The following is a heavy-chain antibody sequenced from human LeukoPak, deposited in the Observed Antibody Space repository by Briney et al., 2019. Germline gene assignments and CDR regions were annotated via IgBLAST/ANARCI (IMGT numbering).Heavy chain of an antibody. CDR1: GFAFTNYV. J-gene: IGHJ6*03. Sequence: GGSLRLSCAASGFAFTNYVMNWVRQAPGKGLEWVSGISGSGSSTYYAASVRGRFTTSRDSSKNTVFLQMSSLRAEDTAAYYCAKGPNSDFWSGYSHYMDVWGKGTTAIVSS. CDR3: AKGPNSDFWSGYSHYMDV. D-gene: IGHD3-3*01. V-gene: IGHV3-23*01. CDR2: ISGSGSST.